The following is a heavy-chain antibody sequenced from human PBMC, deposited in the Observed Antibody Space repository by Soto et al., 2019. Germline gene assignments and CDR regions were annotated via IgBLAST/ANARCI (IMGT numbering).Heavy chain of an antibody. J-gene: IGHJ5*02. CDR1: GGSISDTSYH. CDR3: ARGAMIKFGGVIVRRGVNWFDP. CDR2: ISYSGSS. D-gene: IGHD3-16*02. V-gene: IGHV4-39*07. Sequence: SETLSLTCTVSGGSISDTSYHWGWIRQPPGKGLEWIASISYSGSSYYNPSLKSRVTISVDTSKNQFSLKLSSVTAADTAVYYCARGAMIKFGGVIVRRGVNWFDPWGQGPLVTVSS.